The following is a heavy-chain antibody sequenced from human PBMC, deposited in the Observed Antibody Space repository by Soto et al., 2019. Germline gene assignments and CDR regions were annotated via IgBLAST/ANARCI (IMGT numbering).Heavy chain of an antibody. CDR3: ARIVRDDYGDYSSYGMDI. Sequence: QVQLVQSGAEVKEPGASVKVSCKASGYSLTSYFMHWVRQAPGQGLEWMGIINPSGGRPTYAQRFQGRVTMPNDTSTSTVHMELSSLRSEDTAVYYCARIVRDDYGDYSSYGMDIWGQGTTVTVPS. CDR2: INPSGGRP. D-gene: IGHD4-17*01. V-gene: IGHV1-46*01. CDR1: GYSLTSYF. J-gene: IGHJ6*02.